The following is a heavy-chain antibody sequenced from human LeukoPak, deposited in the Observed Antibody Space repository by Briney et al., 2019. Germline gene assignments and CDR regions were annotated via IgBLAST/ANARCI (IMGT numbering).Heavy chain of an antibody. CDR1: GFTVSSNY. J-gene: IGHJ5*02. D-gene: IGHD4-17*01. CDR2: IYSGVST. Sequence: GGSLRLSCAASGFTVSSNYMSWVRQAPGKGLEWVSVIYSGVSTYYADSVKGRFTISRDNSKNTLYLQMNSLRAEDTAVYYCARTVGYGDYHWFDPWGQGTLVTVSS. CDR3: ARTVGYGDYHWFDP. V-gene: IGHV3-53*01.